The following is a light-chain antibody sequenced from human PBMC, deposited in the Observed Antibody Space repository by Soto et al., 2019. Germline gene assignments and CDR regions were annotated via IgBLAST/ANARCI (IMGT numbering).Light chain of an antibody. CDR2: GAS. CDR1: QSVGGN. CDR3: PQYNKWPLT. J-gene: IGKJ4*01. Sequence: EIVMTQSPATLSVSPGEGATLSCWASQSVGGNLAWYQQKPGQAPRLLIYGASTRATGIPARFSGSGSGTDFTLTIRTLQSEDFAVYYCPQYNKWPLTFGGGTKVEIK. V-gene: IGKV3-15*01.